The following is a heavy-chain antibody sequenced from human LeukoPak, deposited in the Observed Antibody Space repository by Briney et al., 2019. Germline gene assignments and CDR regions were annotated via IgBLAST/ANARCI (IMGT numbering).Heavy chain of an antibody. Sequence: SETLSLTCTVSGGSISSYYWSWIRQPAGKGLEWIGRIYTSGSTSYNPSLKSRVTISVDKSKNQFSLKLSSMTAADTAVYYCARDVREYYYDSSGYYHEAFDIWGQGTMVTVSS. D-gene: IGHD3-22*01. CDR1: GGSISSYY. CDR2: IYTSGST. J-gene: IGHJ3*02. V-gene: IGHV4-4*07. CDR3: ARDVREYYYDSSGYYHEAFDI.